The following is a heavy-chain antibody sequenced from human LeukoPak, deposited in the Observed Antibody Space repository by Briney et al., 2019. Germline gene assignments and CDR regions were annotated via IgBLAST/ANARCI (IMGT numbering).Heavy chain of an antibody. Sequence: GASLKISCKGSGSIFTNYWIGWVRQLPGKGLEWMGIIYPGDSDTRYSPSFQGQVTISADKSISTAYLQWSSLKASDTAMYYCARSTTGDYVTWGQGTLVIVSS. CDR2: IYPGDSDT. D-gene: IGHD4-17*01. V-gene: IGHV5-51*01. J-gene: IGHJ5*02. CDR3: ARSTTGDYVT. CDR1: GSIFTNYW.